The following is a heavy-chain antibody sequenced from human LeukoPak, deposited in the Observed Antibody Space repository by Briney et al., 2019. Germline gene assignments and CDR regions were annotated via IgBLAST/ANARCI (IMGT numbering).Heavy chain of an antibody. Sequence: GRSLRLSCAASRFTITNYAIHWVRQAPGKGLDWVAVVSFDGSDKYYTDSVRGRFIISRDNSKNTLYLQMNSLTPEDTAVYYCARDRALGYSDLWGRGTLVTVSS. D-gene: IGHD3-10*01. J-gene: IGHJ2*01. CDR3: ARDRALGYSDL. CDR1: RFTITNYA. CDR2: VSFDGSDK. V-gene: IGHV3-30*04.